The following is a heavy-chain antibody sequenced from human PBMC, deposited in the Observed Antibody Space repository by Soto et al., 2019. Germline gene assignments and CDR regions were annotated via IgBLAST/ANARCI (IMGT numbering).Heavy chain of an antibody. CDR2: IDPSDSYT. J-gene: IGHJ5*02. CDR3: ARRNIVVEDSWFDP. D-gene: IGHD3-22*01. CDR1: GYSFTSLW. Sequence: GESLKISCKASGYSFTSLWIGWVRQMPGKGLEWMGRIDPSDSYTNYSPSFEGHVTISADKSISTAYLQWSSLKASDTAIYYCARRNIVVEDSWFDPWGQGTLVTVSS. V-gene: IGHV5-10-1*01.